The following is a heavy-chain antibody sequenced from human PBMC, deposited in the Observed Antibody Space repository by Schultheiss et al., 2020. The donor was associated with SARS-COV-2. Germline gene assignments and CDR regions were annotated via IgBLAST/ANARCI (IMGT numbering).Heavy chain of an antibody. CDR3: ARARRGYSYGYYYYYGMDV. CDR2: ISAYNGNT. CDR1: GYTFTSYY. J-gene: IGHJ6*02. D-gene: IGHD5-18*01. V-gene: IGHV1-18*04. Sequence: ASVKVSCKASGYTFTSYYMHWVRQAPGQGLEWMGWISAYNGNTNYAQKFQGRVTITADESTSTAYMELSSLRSEDTAVYYCARARRGYSYGYYYYYGMDVWGQVTTVTVSS.